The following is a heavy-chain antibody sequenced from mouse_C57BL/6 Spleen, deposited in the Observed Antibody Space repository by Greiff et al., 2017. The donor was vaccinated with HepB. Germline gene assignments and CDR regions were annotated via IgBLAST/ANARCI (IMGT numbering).Heavy chain of an antibody. J-gene: IGHJ3*01. Sequence: VQLKESGGGLVKPGGSLKLSCAASGFTFSDYGMHWVRQAPEKGLEWVAYISSGSSTIYYADTVKGRFTISRDNAKNTLFLQMTSLRSEDTAMYYCARREKAFSWFAYWGQGTLVTVSA. CDR3: ARREKAFSWFAY. V-gene: IGHV5-17*01. CDR2: ISSGSSTI. CDR1: GFTFSDYG.